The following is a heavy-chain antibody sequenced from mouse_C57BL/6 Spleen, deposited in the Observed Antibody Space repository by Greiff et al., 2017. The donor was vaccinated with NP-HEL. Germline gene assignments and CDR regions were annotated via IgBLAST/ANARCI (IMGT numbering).Heavy chain of an antibody. CDR1: GFTFSDYG. D-gene: IGHD4-1*01. Sequence: EVKVEESGGGLVKPGGSLKLSCAASGFTFSDYGMHWVRQAPEKGLEWVAYISSGSSTIYYADTVKGRFTISRDNAKNTLFLQMTSLRSEDTAMYYCVMGYWDVRYFDYWGQGTTLTVSS. V-gene: IGHV5-17*01. J-gene: IGHJ2*01. CDR2: ISSGSSTI. CDR3: VMGYWDVRYFDY.